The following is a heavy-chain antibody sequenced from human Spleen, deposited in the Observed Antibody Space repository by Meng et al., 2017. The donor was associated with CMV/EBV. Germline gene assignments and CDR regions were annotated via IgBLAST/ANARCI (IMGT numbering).Heavy chain of an antibody. CDR2: IYINGST. D-gene: IGHD1-26*01. CDR1: GATSSSGSYY. CDR3: ARDYRGIAEDYGDY. V-gene: IGHV4-61*02. J-gene: IGHJ4*02. Sequence: QGRRQASAPRLETSDNTSPLTSTVSGATSSSGSYYWHSTRKPAAKALGWIGPIYINGSTTSHPSFKSQVTISVETPKSQFSLKLSSVTAADTAVYYCARDYRGIAEDYGDYIGQGTRVTVSS.